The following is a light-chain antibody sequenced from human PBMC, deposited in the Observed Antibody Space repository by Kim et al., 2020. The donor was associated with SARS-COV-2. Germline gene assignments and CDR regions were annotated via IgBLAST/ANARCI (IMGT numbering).Light chain of an antibody. Sequence: WSPGERATLCCRASQSVSSSYLAWYQQKPGQAPRLLIYGASSRATGIPDRFSGSGSGTDFTLTISRLEPEDFAVYYCQQYGSSPLTFGGGTKLEI. CDR3: QQYGSSPLT. CDR2: GAS. CDR1: QSVSSSY. J-gene: IGKJ4*01. V-gene: IGKV3-20*01.